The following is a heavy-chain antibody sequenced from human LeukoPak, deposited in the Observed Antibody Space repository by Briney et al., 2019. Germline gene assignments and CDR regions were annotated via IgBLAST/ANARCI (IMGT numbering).Heavy chain of an antibody. CDR1: GYTFTGYY. V-gene: IGHV1-2*04. J-gene: IGHJ4*02. CDR3: ARDNGDHYFDY. Sequence: ASVKVSCKASGYTFTGYYMHWVRQAPGQGLEWMGWINPNSGGTNYAQKFQGWVTMTRDTSISTAYMELSRLRSDDTALYHCARDNGDHYFDYWGQGTLVTVSS. D-gene: IGHD4-17*01. CDR2: INPNSGGT.